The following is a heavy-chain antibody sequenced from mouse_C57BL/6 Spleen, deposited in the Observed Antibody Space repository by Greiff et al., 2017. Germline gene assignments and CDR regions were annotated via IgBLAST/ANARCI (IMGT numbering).Heavy chain of an antibody. CDR3: AREGVYYDPSYAMDY. J-gene: IGHJ4*01. CDR2: ISDGGSYT. Sequence: DVMLVESGGGLVKPGGSLKLSCAASGFTFSSYAMSWVRQTPEKRLEWVATISDGGSYTYYPDNVKGRFTISRDNAKNNLYLQMSHLKSEDTAMYYCAREGVYYDPSYAMDYWGQGTSVTVSS. CDR1: GFTFSSYA. V-gene: IGHV5-4*01. D-gene: IGHD2-4*01.